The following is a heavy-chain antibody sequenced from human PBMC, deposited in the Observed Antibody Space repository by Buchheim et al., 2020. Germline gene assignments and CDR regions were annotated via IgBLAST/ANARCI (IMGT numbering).Heavy chain of an antibody. Sequence: QVQLVESGEGVVQPGRSLRLSCEASGFTFSTYAMHWVRQAPGKGLEWVTVISDDGNHKFYADSVKGRFTISRDNSKNMLYLQMNSLRTEDTAVYYCARKKTNRGNSLDYWGQGTL. D-gene: IGHD4-23*01. J-gene: IGHJ4*02. CDR2: ISDDGNHK. CDR1: GFTFSTYA. CDR3: ARKKTNRGNSLDY. V-gene: IGHV3-30-3*01.